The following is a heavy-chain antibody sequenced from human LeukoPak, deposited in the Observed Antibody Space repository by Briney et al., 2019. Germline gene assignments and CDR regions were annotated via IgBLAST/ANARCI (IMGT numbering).Heavy chain of an antibody. CDR1: GFTFSSNS. D-gene: IGHD7-27*01. CDR3: ATLGSNYGMDV. J-gene: IGHJ6*04. Sequence: PGGSLRLSCAASGFTFSSNSMNWVRQAPGKGLEWVSSISSSSSYIYYADSVKGRFTISRDNAKNSLYLQMNSLRAEDTAVYYCATLGSNYGMDVWGKGTTVTVS. CDR2: ISSSSSYI. V-gene: IGHV3-21*01.